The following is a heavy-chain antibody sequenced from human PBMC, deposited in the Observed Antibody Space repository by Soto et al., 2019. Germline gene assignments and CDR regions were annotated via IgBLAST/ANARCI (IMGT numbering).Heavy chain of an antibody. CDR2: VVPMFGIP. Sequence: QVQLVQSGAEVKKPGSSVKFSCKSSGDTFISYAISWVRQAPGQGLEWMGGVVPMFGIPNYAKKFQGRVTIIADESTSTAYLAMSSLTTEDTAVYYCARDGSTVEIGMVSQYFYAMDVWGQGTTVTASS. J-gene: IGHJ6*02. D-gene: IGHD5-18*01. CDR3: ARDGSTVEIGMVSQYFYAMDV. CDR1: GDTFISYA. V-gene: IGHV1-69*12.